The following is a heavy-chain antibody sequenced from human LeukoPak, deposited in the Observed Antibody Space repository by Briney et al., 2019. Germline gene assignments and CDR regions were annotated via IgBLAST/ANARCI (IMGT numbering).Heavy chain of an antibody. J-gene: IGHJ4*02. Sequence: ASVKVSCKVSGYTLTELSMHWVRQAPGKGLEWMGGFDREDGETTYAQKFQGRVTMTEDTSTDTAYMELSSLRSEDTAVYYCATGRFYYDSSGYSPMGFDYWGQGTLVTVSS. CDR2: FDREDGET. CDR3: ATGRFYYDSSGYSPMGFDY. CDR1: GYTLTELS. D-gene: IGHD3-22*01. V-gene: IGHV1-24*01.